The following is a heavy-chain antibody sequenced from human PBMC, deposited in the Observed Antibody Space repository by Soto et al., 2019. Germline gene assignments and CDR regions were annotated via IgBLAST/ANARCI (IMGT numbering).Heavy chain of an antibody. J-gene: IGHJ6*03. V-gene: IGHV4-59*01. CDR1: GGSISSYY. Sequence: QVQLQESGPGLVKPSETLSLTCTVSGGSISSYYWSWLRQPPGQGLEWIGYIYYSGSTNYNPSLRTRVTISVDKSKTQFSLKLSSVTAAYTAVYYCARGGSYHSNYCFSYDMDVRGKGTTVTVSS. CDR3: ARGGSYHSNYCFSYDMDV. D-gene: IGHD2-2*01. CDR2: IYYSGST.